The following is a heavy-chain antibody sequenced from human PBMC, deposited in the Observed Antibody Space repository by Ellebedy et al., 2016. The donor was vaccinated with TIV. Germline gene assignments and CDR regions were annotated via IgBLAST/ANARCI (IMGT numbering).Heavy chain of an antibody. V-gene: IGHV1-2*02. D-gene: IGHD2-15*01. CDR1: GYTFTGYY. CDR2: INPNSGGT. Sequence: ASVKVSCXASGYTFTGYYMHWVRQAPGQGLEWMGWINPNSGGTNYAQKFQGRVTMTRDTSISTAYMELSRLRSDDTAVYYCAREIVVVVAATRAGGWFDPWGQGTLVTVSS. J-gene: IGHJ5*02. CDR3: AREIVVVVAATRAGGWFDP.